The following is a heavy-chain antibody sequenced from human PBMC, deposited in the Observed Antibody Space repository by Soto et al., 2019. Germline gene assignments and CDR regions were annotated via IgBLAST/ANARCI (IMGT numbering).Heavy chain of an antibody. CDR2: IYYSGST. V-gene: IGHV4-59*01. CDR3: ARVRANGRTPNWFDP. CDR1: GGSISSYY. Sequence: SETLSLTCTVSGGSISSYYWSWIRQPPGKGLEWIGYIYYSGSTNYNPSLKSRVTISVDTSKNQFSLKLSSVTAADTAVYYCARVRANGRTPNWFDPWGQGTLVTVSS. J-gene: IGHJ5*02.